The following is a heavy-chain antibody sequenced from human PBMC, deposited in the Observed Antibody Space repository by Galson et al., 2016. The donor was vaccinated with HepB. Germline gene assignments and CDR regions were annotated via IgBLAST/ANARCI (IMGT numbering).Heavy chain of an antibody. V-gene: IGHV3-21*01. CDR2: IYIAGAYI. D-gene: IGHD3-16*01. CDR1: GFTFADFG. Sequence: SLRLSCAGSGFTFADFGMSWVRRAPGKGLEWVSSIYIAGAYIYYADSVKGRFTISRDDATNSIHLQMNSLRAEDSAVYYCARDWSWGANHDAFDIWGQGTVVTVSS. CDR3: ARDWSWGANHDAFDI. J-gene: IGHJ3*02.